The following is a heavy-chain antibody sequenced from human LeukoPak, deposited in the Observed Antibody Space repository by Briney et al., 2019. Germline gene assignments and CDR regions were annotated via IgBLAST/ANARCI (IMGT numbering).Heavy chain of an antibody. Sequence: PGGSLRLSCGASGFTFSTYTMNWVRQAPGKGLEWVSVIYSGGSTYYADSVKGRFTISRDNAKNTLYLQMNSLRAEDTAVYYCARDGSSWSNWLDPWGQGTLVTVSS. CDR2: IYSGGST. CDR3: ARDGSSWSNWLDP. CDR1: GFTFSTYT. D-gene: IGHD6-13*01. V-gene: IGHV3-66*01. J-gene: IGHJ5*02.